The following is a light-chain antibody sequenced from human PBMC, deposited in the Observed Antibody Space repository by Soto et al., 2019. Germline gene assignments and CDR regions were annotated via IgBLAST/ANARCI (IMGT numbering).Light chain of an antibody. J-gene: IGLJ1*01. CDR2: EVN. V-gene: IGLV2-14*01. Sequence: QSALTQPASVSGSPGQSITISCTGTSSDVGGYNYVSWYQLHPGKAPKLIIYEVNNRPSGLSNRFSGSKSGNTASLTISGLQADDEGVYYCSLYTRESSPDVFGTGTK. CDR3: SLYTRESSPDV. CDR1: SSDVGGYNY.